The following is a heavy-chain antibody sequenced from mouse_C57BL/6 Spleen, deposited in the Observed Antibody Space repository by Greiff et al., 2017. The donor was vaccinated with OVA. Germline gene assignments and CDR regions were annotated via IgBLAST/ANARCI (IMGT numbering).Heavy chain of an antibody. CDR1: GYAFTNYL. Sequence: QVHVKQSGAELVRPGTSVKVSCKASGYAFTNYLIEWVKQRPGQGLEWIGVINPGSGGTNYNEKFKGKATLTADKSSSTAYMQLSSLTSEDSAVYFCARGDYGSRTWFAYWGQGTLVTVSA. CDR2: INPGSGGT. CDR3: ARGDYGSRTWFAY. D-gene: IGHD1-1*01. J-gene: IGHJ3*01. V-gene: IGHV1-54*01.